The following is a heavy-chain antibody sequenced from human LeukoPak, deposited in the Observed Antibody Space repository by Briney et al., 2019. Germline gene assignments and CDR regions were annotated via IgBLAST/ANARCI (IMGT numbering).Heavy chain of an antibody. J-gene: IGHJ4*02. CDR3: AGDQGMYYYDSSGGYFDY. Sequence: PGGSLRLSCAASGFTFSSYSMNWVRQAPGKGLEWVSSISSSSSYIYYADSVKGRFAISRDNAKNSLYLQMNSLRAEDTAVYYCAGDQGMYYYDSSGGYFDYWGQGTLVTVSS. CDR1: GFTFSSYS. V-gene: IGHV3-21*01. D-gene: IGHD3-22*01. CDR2: ISSSSSYI.